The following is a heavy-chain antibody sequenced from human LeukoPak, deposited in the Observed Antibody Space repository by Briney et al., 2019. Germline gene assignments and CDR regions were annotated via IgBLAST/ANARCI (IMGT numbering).Heavy chain of an antibody. D-gene: IGHD2-21*02. V-gene: IGHV1-2*02. CDR2: INPNSGGT. CDR1: GYTFTGYY. J-gene: IGHJ4*02. Sequence: PGASVTVSCKASGYTFTGYYMHWVRQAPGQGLEWMGWINPNSGGTNYAQKFQGRVTMTRDTSISTAYMELSRLRSDDTAVYYCARARRIVVVTAIDYWGQGTLVTVSS. CDR3: ARARRIVVVTAIDY.